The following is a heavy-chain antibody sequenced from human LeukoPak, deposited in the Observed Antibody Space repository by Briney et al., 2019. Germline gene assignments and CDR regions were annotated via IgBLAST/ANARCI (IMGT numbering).Heavy chain of an antibody. CDR2: IYYSGST. CDR3: ARGRTGSAI. J-gene: IGHJ4*02. Sequence: SETLSLTCTVSGGSISSYYWSWIRQPPGKGLEWIGYIYYSGSTNYNPSLKSRVTISVDMSKNQFSLKLSSVTDEDTAVYYCARGRTGSAIWGQGTLVTVSS. V-gene: IGHV4-59*01. D-gene: IGHD2-2*01. CDR1: GGSISSYY.